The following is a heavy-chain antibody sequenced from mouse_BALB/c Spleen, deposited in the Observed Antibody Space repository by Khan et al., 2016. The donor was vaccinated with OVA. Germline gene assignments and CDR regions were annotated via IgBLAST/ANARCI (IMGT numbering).Heavy chain of an antibody. CDR1: GFTLSRYA. V-gene: IGHV5-6-4*01. CDR3: TRSDGDYGRGAMDY. J-gene: IGHJ4*01. D-gene: IGHD2-13*01. Sequence: VELVESGGGLVKPGGSLKVSCAVSGFTLSRYAMSWVRQTPGKRLEWVATISSGGTNTYYPDIVKGRSTITGDTADNTLYLQLSSLKSEDTAMYYCTRSDGDYGRGAMDYWGQGTSVTVSS. CDR2: ISSGGTNT.